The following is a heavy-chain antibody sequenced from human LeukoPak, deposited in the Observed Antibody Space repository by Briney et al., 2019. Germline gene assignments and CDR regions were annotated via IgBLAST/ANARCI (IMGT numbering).Heavy chain of an antibody. CDR1: GGTFSSYA. CDR3: ASGTGDRAPYDAFDI. J-gene: IGHJ3*02. D-gene: IGHD7-27*01. V-gene: IGHV1-69*01. CDR2: IIPIFGTA. Sequence: GASVKVSCKASGGTFSSYAISWVRQAPGQGLEWMGGIIPIFGTANYAQKFQGRVTITADESTSTAYMELSSLRSEDTAVYYCASGTGDRAPYDAFDIWGQGTMVTVSS.